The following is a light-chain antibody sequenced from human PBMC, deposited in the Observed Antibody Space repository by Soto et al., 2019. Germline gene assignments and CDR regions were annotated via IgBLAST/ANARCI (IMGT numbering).Light chain of an antibody. J-gene: IGKJ1*01. CDR1: QSISSW. CDR3: QQYHDNWT. Sequence: DIQMTQSPSTLSASVGDRVTITCRASQSISSWLAWYQQKPGQAPKLLIYKASTLQSGVPSRFSGSGSGTEFTLAISSLQPDDSATYYCQQYHDNWTFGQGTKV. V-gene: IGKV1-5*03. CDR2: KAS.